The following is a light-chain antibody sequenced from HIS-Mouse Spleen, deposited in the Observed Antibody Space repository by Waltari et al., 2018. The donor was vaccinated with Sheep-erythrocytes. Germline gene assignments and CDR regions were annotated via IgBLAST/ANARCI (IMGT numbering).Light chain of an antibody. V-gene: IGLV3-1*01. CDR3: QAWDSSTAWNVV. J-gene: IGLJ2*01. CDR2: QDS. Sequence: SYDLTQPPSVSVSPGQTASITCSGDTVGDKYACWYQQKPGQSPVLVIYQDSKRPSGIPERFSGSNSGNTATLTISGTQAMDEADYYCQAWDSSTAWNVVFGGGTKLTVL. CDR1: TVGDKY.